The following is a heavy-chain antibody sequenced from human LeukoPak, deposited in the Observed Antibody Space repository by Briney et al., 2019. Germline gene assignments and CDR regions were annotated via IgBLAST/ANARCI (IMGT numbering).Heavy chain of an antibody. V-gene: IGHV4-34*01. D-gene: IGHD3-22*01. CDR3: ARSSGGRIDY. J-gene: IGHJ4*02. Sequence: SETLSLTCAVYGESFSGYYWNWIRQPPGKGLEWIGEINHTGGTNYNPSLKSRVTISADTSKNQFSLHLNSVTPEDTAVYYCARSSGGRIDYWGQGTLVTVSS. CDR1: GESFSGYY. CDR2: INHTGGT.